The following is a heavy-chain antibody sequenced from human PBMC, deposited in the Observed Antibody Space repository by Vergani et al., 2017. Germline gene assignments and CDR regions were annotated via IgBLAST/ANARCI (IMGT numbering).Heavy chain of an antibody. J-gene: IGHJ6*02. D-gene: IGHD2-15*01. Sequence: EVQLVESGGGLVQPGGSLRLSCAASGFTVSSNYMSWVRQAPGKGLEWVSVIYSGGSTYYADSVKGRFTISRDNSKNTLYLQMNSLRAEDTAVYYCTPSSIYYYDGMDVWGQGTTVTVSS. V-gene: IGHV3-66*02. CDR2: IYSGGST. CDR1: GFTVSSNY. CDR3: TPSSIYYYDGMDV.